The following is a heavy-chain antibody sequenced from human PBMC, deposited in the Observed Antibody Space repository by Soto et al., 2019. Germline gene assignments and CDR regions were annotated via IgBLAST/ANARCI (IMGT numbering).Heavy chain of an antibody. Sequence: QVQLVESGGGVVQPGRSLRLSCAASGFTFSSYAMHWVRQAPGKGLEWVAVISYDGSNKYYADSVKGRFTISRDNSKNTLYLQMNSLRAADTAVYYCARDTGYIVVVVAVLQASAFDIWGQGTMVTVSS. J-gene: IGHJ3*02. V-gene: IGHV3-30-3*01. D-gene: IGHD2-15*01. CDR2: ISYDGSNK. CDR1: GFTFSSYA. CDR3: ARDTGYIVVVVAVLQASAFDI.